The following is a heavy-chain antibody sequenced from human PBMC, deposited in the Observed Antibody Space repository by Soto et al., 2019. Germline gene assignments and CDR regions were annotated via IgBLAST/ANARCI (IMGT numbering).Heavy chain of an antibody. CDR3: ARSGRRITIFGGGYFDY. CDR1: GGTFSSYA. J-gene: IGHJ4*02. CDR2: IIPIFGTA. Sequence: SVKVSCKASGGTFSSYAISWVRQAPGQGLEWMGGIIPIFGTANYAQKFQGRVTITADESTSTAYMELSSLRSEDTAVYYCARSGRRITIFGGGYFDYWGQGTLVTVSS. D-gene: IGHD3-3*01. V-gene: IGHV1-69*13.